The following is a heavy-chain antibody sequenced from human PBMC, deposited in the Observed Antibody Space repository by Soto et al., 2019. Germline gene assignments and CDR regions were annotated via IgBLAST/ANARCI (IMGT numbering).Heavy chain of an antibody. CDR3: ARQVSSAWPPYYYDMDV. CDR2: IHYSGST. CDR1: GSSISSYF. J-gene: IGHJ6*02. Sequence: PETLSLTCTVSGSSISSYFWSWIRQPPGGGLEWIGHIHYSGSTNYNPPLKSGVTISVDTSKNQVSLKLSSVTAADTAMYFCARQVSSAWPPYYYDMDVWGQGTTVTVSS. D-gene: IGHD6-25*01. V-gene: IGHV4-59*08.